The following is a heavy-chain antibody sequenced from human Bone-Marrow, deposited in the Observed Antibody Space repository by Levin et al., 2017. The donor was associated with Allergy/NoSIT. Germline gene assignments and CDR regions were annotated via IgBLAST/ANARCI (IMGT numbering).Heavy chain of an antibody. CDR2: ISGGGRST. V-gene: IGHV3-23*01. CDR3: AKAGTTVMLDYSYLDV. Sequence: GGSLRLSCAASGFTFSSYAMSWVRQAPGKGLEWVSAISGGGRSTYYADSVKGRFTIFRDNSKNTLFLQMNSLRVEDTARYYCAKAGTTVMLDYSYLDVWGEGTAVTVSS. D-gene: IGHD4-17*01. J-gene: IGHJ6*03. CDR1: GFTFSSYA.